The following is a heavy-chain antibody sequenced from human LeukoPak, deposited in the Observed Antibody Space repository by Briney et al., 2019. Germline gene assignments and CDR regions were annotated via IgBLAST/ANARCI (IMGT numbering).Heavy chain of an antibody. CDR3: ATGGIEAAIYYYYYMDV. CDR1: GYTLTELS. V-gene: IGHV1-24*01. CDR2: FDPEDGET. J-gene: IGHJ6*03. D-gene: IGHD2-2*02. Sequence: GAPVKVSCKVSGYTLTELSMHWVRQAPGKGLEWMGGFDPEDGETIYAQKFQGRVTMTEDTSTDTAYMELSSLRSEDTAVYYCATGGIEAAIYYYYYMDVWGKGTTVTVSS.